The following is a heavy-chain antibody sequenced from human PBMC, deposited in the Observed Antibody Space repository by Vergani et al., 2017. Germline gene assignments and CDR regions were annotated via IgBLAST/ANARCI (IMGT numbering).Heavy chain of an antibody. V-gene: IGHV3-30*18. CDR3: AKDPSSPTVTSDYYYYYGMDV. D-gene: IGHD4-11*01. J-gene: IGHJ6*02. Sequence: QVHLVESGGGVVQPGRSLTLSCVASGFCFRGHGMHWVRQAPGKGLEWVAMISYDGDRRDYGDFAKGRFTISRDSSKTVYLQMNSLRVEDTAMYYCAKDPSSPTVTSDYYYYYGMDVWGQGTTVTVSS. CDR1: GFCFRGHG. CDR2: ISYDGDRR.